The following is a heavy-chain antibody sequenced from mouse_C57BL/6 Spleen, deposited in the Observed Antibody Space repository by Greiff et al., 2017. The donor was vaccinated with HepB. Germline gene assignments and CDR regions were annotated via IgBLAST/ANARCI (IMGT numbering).Heavy chain of an antibody. J-gene: IGHJ2*01. CDR2: IWRGGGT. V-gene: IGHV2-2*01. Sequence: QVQLKESGPGLVQPSQSLSITCTVSGFSFTSYGVHWVRQSPGKGLEWLGVIWRGGGTDYNAAFISRLSISKENSKSQVFFKMNSLQADDTAIYYCAREGGSSSYYFDDWGQGTTLTVSS. CDR1: GFSFTSYG. D-gene: IGHD1-1*01. CDR3: AREGGSSSYYFDD.